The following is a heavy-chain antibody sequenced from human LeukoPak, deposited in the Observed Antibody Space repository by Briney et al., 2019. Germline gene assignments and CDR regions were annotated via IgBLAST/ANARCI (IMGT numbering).Heavy chain of an antibody. V-gene: IGHV3-7*01. CDR2: IKQDGSEK. CDR1: GGSFSGYY. Sequence: PSETLSLTCAVYGGSFSGYYWSWVRKAPGKGLEWVATIKQDGSEKYYVDSVKGRFTISRDNAKNSLYLQMNSLRAEDTAVYYCAREAGYSYGSNWFDPWGQGTLVTVSS. D-gene: IGHD5-18*01. CDR3: AREAGYSYGSNWFDP. J-gene: IGHJ5*02.